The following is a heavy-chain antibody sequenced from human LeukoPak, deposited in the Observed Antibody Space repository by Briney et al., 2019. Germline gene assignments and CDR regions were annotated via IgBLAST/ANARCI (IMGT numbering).Heavy chain of an antibody. J-gene: IGHJ4*02. D-gene: IGHD3-10*02. CDR3: ARGTMFPYYFDY. CDR2: ISSSSSYI. V-gene: IGHV3-21*01. CDR1: GFKFSSYS. Sequence: PGGSLRLSCAASGFKFSSYSMKWARQAPGKGLEWVSFISSSSSYIYYADSLKGRFTISRDNAKNSLNLQMSSLRAEDTAVYYCARGTMFPYYFDYWGQGTLVTVSS.